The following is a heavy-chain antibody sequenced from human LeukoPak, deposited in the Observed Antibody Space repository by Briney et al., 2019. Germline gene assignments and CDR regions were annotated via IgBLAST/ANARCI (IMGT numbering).Heavy chain of an antibody. Sequence: SETLSLTCAVSGVSLSGDDYSWSWIRQPPGKGLEWIGTIYYSGSTYYNPSLKSRVTISVDTSKNQFSLKLTSVTAADTAVYYCARSYGGHSVCDAFDIWGQGTMVTVSS. CDR2: IYYSGST. V-gene: IGHV4-39*01. CDR1: GVSLSGDDYS. D-gene: IGHD4-23*01. J-gene: IGHJ3*02. CDR3: ARSYGGHSVCDAFDI.